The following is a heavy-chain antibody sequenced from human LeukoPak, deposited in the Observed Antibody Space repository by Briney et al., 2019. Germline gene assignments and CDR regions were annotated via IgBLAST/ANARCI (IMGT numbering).Heavy chain of an antibody. CDR2: IYSGGST. Sequence: PGGSLRLSCAASGFTVSSNYMSWVRQAPGKGLEWVSVIYSGGSTYYADSVKGRFTISRDNSKNTLYLQMNSLRAEDTAVYYCARDRVGAVSYFDYWGQGTLVTVSS. J-gene: IGHJ4*02. D-gene: IGHD1-26*01. V-gene: IGHV3-66*01. CDR3: ARDRVGAVSYFDY. CDR1: GFTVSSNY.